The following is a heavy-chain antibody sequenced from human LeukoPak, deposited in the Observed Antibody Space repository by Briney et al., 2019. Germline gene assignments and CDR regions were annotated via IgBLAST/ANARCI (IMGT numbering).Heavy chain of an antibody. J-gene: IGHJ5*02. Sequence: GGSLRLSCVASGFSFSSSYWMHWVCQAPGKGPEWLANIKYDGSEKFYADSVKGRFTISRDNAKNSLYLEMNNLRAEDTAVYFCARDHQVRSRWFDPWGQGTLVTVSS. CDR2: IKYDGSEK. CDR1: GFSFSSSYW. CDR3: ARDHQVRSRWFDP. V-gene: IGHV3-7*01.